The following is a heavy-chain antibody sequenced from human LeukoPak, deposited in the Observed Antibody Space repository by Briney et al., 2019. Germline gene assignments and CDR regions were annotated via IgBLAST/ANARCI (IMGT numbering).Heavy chain of an antibody. V-gene: IGHV3-48*01. CDR1: GFTFSSYS. D-gene: IGHD4-23*01. J-gene: IGHJ4*02. CDR3: ARVQRMGYGGNSGGVDY. CDR2: ISSSSSTI. Sequence: GGSLRLSCAASGFTFSSYSMNWVRQAPGKGLEWVSYISSSSSTIYYADSVKGRFTISRDNAKNSLYLQMNSLRAEDTAVYYCARVQRMGYGGNSGGVDYWGQGTLVTVSS.